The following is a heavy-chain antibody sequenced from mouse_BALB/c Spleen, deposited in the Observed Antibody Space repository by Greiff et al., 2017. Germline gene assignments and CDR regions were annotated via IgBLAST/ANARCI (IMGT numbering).Heavy chain of an antibody. J-gene: IGHJ3*01. D-gene: IGHD2-4*01. V-gene: IGHV5-6-5*01. Sequence: EVQLVESGGGLVKPGGSLKLSCAASGFTFSSYAMSWVRQTPEKRLEWVASISSGGSTYYPDSVKGRFTISRDNARNILYLQMSSLRSEDTAMYYCARAADYDAWFAYWGQGTLVTVSA. CDR3: ARAADYDAWFAY. CDR1: GFTFSSYA. CDR2: ISSGGST.